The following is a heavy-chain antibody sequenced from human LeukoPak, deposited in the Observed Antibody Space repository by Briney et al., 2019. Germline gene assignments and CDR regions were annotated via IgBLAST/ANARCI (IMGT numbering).Heavy chain of an antibody. CDR1: GGSISSYY. CDR3: ARVGTYDFWSGPVLDY. Sequence: PSETLSLTCTVSGGSISSYYWSWIRQPPGKGLEWIGYIYYSGSTNYNPSLKSRVTISVDTSKNQFSLKLSSVTAADTAVYYCARVGTYDFWSGPVLDYWGQGTLVTVSS. CDR2: IYYSGST. D-gene: IGHD3-3*01. V-gene: IGHV4-59*01. J-gene: IGHJ4*02.